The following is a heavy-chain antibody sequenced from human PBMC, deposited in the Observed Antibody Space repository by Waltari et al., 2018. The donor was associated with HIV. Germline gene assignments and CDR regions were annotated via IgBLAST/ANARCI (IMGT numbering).Heavy chain of an antibody. CDR2: IIPAIGIA. D-gene: IGHD3-3*01. Sequence: VQVVQSGAEVKKPGSSVTVSCPASGDTLSNYAVPWGRQAPGQGLEWMGRIIPAIGIAMHTDKFQDRVTINADKASNSAYMELGGLRSEDTALYFCALGRIDDIRSGRENLGGFDPWGPGTLVSVSS. J-gene: IGHJ5*02. CDR3: ALGRIDDIRSGRENLGGFDP. V-gene: IGHV1-69*04. CDR1: GDTLSNYA.